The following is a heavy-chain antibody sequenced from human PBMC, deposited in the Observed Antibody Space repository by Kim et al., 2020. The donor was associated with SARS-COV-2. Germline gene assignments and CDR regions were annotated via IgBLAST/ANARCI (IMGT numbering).Heavy chain of an antibody. J-gene: IGHJ5*01. V-gene: IGHV3-23*01. D-gene: IGHD6-19*01. CDR2: ISGSGGST. CDR3: AKYRYGSGYNCFDP. CDR1: GFTFSSYA. Sequence: GGSLRLSCAXSGFTFSSYAMSWVRQAPGKGLEWVSAISGSGGSTYYADSVKGRFTISRDNSKNTMYLQMNSLRAEDTAIYYCAKYRYGSGYNCFDPWGQGTLVTVSS.